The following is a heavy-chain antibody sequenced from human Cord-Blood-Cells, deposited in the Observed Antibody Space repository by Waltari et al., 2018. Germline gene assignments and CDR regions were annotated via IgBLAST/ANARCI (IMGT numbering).Heavy chain of an antibody. Sequence: QVQLVQSGAEVKKPGASVKVSCKASGYTFTGYYMHWVRQPPGQGLEWMGWINPNSGGTNYAQKFQGRVTMTRDTSISTAYMELSRLRSDDTAVYYCARVKAAAGYYYYYYMDVWGKGTTVTVSS. CDR2: INPNSGGT. CDR1: GYTFTGYY. D-gene: IGHD6-13*01. V-gene: IGHV1-2*02. J-gene: IGHJ6*03. CDR3: ARVKAAAGYYYYYYMDV.